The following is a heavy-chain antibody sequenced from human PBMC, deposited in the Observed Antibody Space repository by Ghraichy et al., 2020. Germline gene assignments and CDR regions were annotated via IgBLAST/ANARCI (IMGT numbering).Heavy chain of an antibody. Sequence: GGSLRLSCVGSGFTFSSYSLNWVRQSTGKGLEWVSYITSSSRTKSYADSVKGRFTISRDNAQNSLYLQMNSLRDEDTAVYYCARGSTVVRFFYYDGMDVWGQGTRSPSP. D-gene: IGHD4-23*01. CDR1: GFTFSSYS. CDR2: ITSSSRTK. CDR3: ARGSTVVRFFYYDGMDV. J-gene: IGHJ6*02. V-gene: IGHV3-48*02.